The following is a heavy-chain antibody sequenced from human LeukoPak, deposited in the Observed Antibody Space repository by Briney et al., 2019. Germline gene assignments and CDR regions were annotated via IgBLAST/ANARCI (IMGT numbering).Heavy chain of an antibody. Sequence: SETLSLTCTVSGGSISSSSYYWGWIRQPPGKGLEWIGSIYYSGSTYYNPSLKSRVTISVDTSKNQFSLKLSSVTAADTAVYYCARDPLTYYYDSSGYPPLSYFDYWGQGTLVTVSS. CDR2: IYYSGST. D-gene: IGHD3-22*01. V-gene: IGHV4-39*07. CDR3: ARDPLTYYYDSSGYPPLSYFDY. CDR1: GGSISSSSYY. J-gene: IGHJ4*02.